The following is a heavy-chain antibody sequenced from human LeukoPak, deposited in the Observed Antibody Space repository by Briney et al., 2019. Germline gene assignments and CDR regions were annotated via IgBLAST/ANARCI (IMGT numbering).Heavy chain of an antibody. CDR1: GYSFANYW. J-gene: IGHJ4*02. V-gene: IGHV5-10-1*01. Sequence: GESLKISCKGSGYSFANYWINWVRQMPGKGLEWMGRIDPSDSYTNYSPSFQGHVTISADKSRSTAYLQWSSLKASDTAMYYCARHDKGGSSWSDYWGQGTLVTVSS. CDR3: ARHDKGGSSWSDY. D-gene: IGHD6-13*01. CDR2: IDPSDSYT.